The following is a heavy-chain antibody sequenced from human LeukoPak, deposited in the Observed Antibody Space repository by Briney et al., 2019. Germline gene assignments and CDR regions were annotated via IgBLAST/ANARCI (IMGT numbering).Heavy chain of an antibody. CDR3: ASMMNYYDSSNEGFDY. J-gene: IGHJ4*02. D-gene: IGHD3-22*01. CDR1: GFTFSSYA. CDR2: ISYDGSNK. V-gene: IGHV3-30-3*01. Sequence: PGRSLRLSCAASGFTFSSYAMHWVRQAPGKGLEWVAVISYDGSNKYYADSVKGRFTISRDNSKNTLYLQMNSLRAEDTAVYYCASMMNYYDSSNEGFDYWGQGTLVTVSS.